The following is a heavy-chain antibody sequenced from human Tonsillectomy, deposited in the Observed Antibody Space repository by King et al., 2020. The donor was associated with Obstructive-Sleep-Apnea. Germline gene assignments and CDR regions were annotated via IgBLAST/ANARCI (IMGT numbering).Heavy chain of an antibody. Sequence: QLVQSGAEVKKPGASVKVSCKASGYTFTSYGISWVRQAPGQGLEWMGWINPNNGNTNYAQKLQGRVTVTTDTSTSTGYMELRSLTSDDTAVYYCARWEILVGQAATPHYFYGRDVWGQGTTVTVSS. D-gene: IGHD2-2*01. V-gene: IGHV1-18*04. J-gene: IGHJ6*02. CDR3: ARWEILVGQAATPHYFYGRDV. CDR1: GYTFTSYG. CDR2: INPNNGNT.